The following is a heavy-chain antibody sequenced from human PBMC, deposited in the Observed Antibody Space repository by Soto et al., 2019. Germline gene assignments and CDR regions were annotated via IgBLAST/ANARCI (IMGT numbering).Heavy chain of an antibody. Sequence: GAAVKISGKGSGESVTRYWIGRVRQITGKGLEWMGIIYPGDSDTRYSPSFQGQVTISADKSISTAYLQWSSLKASDTAMYYCARQDVLMVYARPSRGRGGMDVWGQGTTVTVSS. CDR1: GESVTRYW. V-gene: IGHV5-51*01. CDR2: IYPGDSDT. CDR3: ARQDVLMVYARPSRGRGGMDV. J-gene: IGHJ6*02. D-gene: IGHD2-8*01.